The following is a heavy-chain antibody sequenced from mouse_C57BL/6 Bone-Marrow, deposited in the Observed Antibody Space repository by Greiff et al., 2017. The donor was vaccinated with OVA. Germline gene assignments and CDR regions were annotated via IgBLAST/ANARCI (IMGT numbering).Heavy chain of an antibody. D-gene: IGHD1-1*01. J-gene: IGHJ2*01. CDR1: GYTFTSYW. CDR3: ARVGGGGSSPFDY. Sequence: QVQLQQPGAELVKPGASVKLSCKASGYTFTSYWMHWVKQRPGQGLEWIGMIHPNSGSTNYNEKFKSKATLTVDKSSSTAYMQLSSLTSEDSAVYYGARVGGGGSSPFDYWGQGTTLTVSS. CDR2: IHPNSGST. V-gene: IGHV1-64*01.